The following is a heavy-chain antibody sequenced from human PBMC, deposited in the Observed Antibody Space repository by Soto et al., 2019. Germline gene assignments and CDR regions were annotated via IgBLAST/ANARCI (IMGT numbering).Heavy chain of an antibody. CDR2: MNPNSGNT. V-gene: IGHV1-8*01. CDR3: AMWGGCSDGSCSM. CDR1: GNTFTSYD. Sequence: QVQLVQSGAEVKKPGASVKVSCKASGNTFTSYDINWVRQATGQGLEWMGWMNPNSGNTGYAQKLQGRVTMTRNTSISTAQMELSSLRSEDTAVYYCAMWGGCSDGSCSMWGQGTLVTVSS. D-gene: IGHD2-15*01. J-gene: IGHJ4*02.